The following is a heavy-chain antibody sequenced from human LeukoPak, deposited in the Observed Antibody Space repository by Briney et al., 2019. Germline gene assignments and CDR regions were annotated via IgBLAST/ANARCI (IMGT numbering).Heavy chain of an antibody. CDR1: GMSIGSGYY. D-gene: IGHD6-19*01. Sequence: SETLSLTCTVTGMSIGSGYYYGWIRQTPEKGLEWIGNVYNDGSTFYNPSLASRVTISVDTSKNQFSLKLTSLTAADTAVYYCARDKSMSYSVGWYGWFDPWGQGAPVTVSS. J-gene: IGHJ5*02. CDR3: ARDKSMSYSVGWYGWFDP. CDR2: VYNDGST. V-gene: IGHV4-38-2*02.